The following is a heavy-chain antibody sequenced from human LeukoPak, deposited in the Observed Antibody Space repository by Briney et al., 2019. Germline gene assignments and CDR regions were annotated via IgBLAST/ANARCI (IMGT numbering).Heavy chain of an antibody. CDR1: GFTFSDYY. CDR2: IISSGSTI. CDR3: ARDRRYCSGGSCYSIFDY. V-gene: IGHV3-11*01. Sequence: GGSLRLSCAASGFTFSDYYMSWIRQAPGKGLEWVSYIISSGSTIYYATSVKGRFTISRDNAKTSLYLQMNSLRAEETAVYYCARDRRYCSGGSCYSIFDYWGQGTLVTVSS. D-gene: IGHD2-15*01. J-gene: IGHJ4*02.